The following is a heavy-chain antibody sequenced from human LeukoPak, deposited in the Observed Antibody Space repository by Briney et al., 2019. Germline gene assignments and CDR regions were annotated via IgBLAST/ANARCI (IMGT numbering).Heavy chain of an antibody. D-gene: IGHD5-12*01. V-gene: IGHV4-59*01. Sequence: SETLSLTCTVSGGSISSYYWSWIRQPPGKGLEWIGYIHYSGSTHYNPSLKSRVTISVDTSKNQVSLKLRSVTAADTAVYYCAREVLVGLPGINYYYYYYMDVWGKGTTVTVSS. CDR1: GGSISSYY. CDR3: AREVLVGLPGINYYYYYYMDV. CDR2: IHYSGST. J-gene: IGHJ6*03.